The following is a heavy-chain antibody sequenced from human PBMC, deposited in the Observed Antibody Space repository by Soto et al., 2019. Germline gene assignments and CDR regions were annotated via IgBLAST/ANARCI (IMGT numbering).Heavy chain of an antibody. CDR3: ARETAWFDP. CDR2: ISAXNGNK. CDR1: CNTFTIYG. V-gene: IGHV1-18*01. Sequence: XVKVCCKASCNTFTIYGISWVRQAPGQGLEWMXWISAXNGNKKYAQKLXGRVTMTTXTSTRTAYMELRSLRSDDTAVYYCARETAWFDPWGQGTLVTVYS. J-gene: IGHJ5*02. D-gene: IGHD5-18*01.